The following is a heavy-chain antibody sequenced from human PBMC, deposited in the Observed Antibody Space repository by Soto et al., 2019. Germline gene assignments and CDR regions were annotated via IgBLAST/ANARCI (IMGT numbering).Heavy chain of an antibody. CDR3: ARGFTIFGVVRPYYMDV. J-gene: IGHJ6*03. CDR2: INHSGST. CDR1: GGSFSGYY. Sequence: SETLSLTCAVYGGSFSGYYWSWIRQPPGKGLEWIGEINHSGSTNYNPSLKSRVTISVDTSKNQFSLKLSSVTAADTAVYYCARGFTIFGVVRPYYMDVWGKGTTVTVSS. V-gene: IGHV4-34*01. D-gene: IGHD3-3*01.